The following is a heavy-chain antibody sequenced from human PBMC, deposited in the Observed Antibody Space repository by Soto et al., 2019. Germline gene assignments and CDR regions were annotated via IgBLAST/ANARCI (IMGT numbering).Heavy chain of an antibody. CDR2: IAPGDSYS. Sequence: GESLKISCTTSGYSFTPYYITWVRQMPGKGLECMGTIAPGDSYSNYNPSFQGHVTISADNSISTAYLQWSSLKASDTGIYYCATMSSGWSYWGQGTQVTVSS. D-gene: IGHD6-19*01. V-gene: IGHV5-10-1*01. CDR1: GYSFTPYY. CDR3: ATMSSGWSY. J-gene: IGHJ4*02.